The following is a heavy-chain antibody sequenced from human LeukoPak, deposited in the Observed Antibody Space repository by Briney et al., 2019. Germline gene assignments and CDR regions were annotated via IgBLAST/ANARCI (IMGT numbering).Heavy chain of an antibody. J-gene: IGHJ3*02. D-gene: IGHD6-6*01. CDR2: ISSSGGYA. Sequence: GGSLRLSCAASGFTFSSYAMSWVRQAPGKGLEWVSTISSSGGYAYYADSVKGRFTISRDNSKNTLYLLLNSLRAEDTAVYYCAKDLREYTSSPRNAFHIWGQGTMVTVSS. CDR3: AKDLREYTSSPRNAFHI. CDR1: GFTFSSYA. V-gene: IGHV3-23*01.